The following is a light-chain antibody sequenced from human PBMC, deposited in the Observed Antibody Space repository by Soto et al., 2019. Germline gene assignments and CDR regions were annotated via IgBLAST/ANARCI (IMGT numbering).Light chain of an antibody. V-gene: IGKV1-5*03. CDR2: RAS. CDR3: QQDHRYPYS. Sequence: DIQMSQSPSTLSPSVGDRVTISFRASQSISNWLAWYQQKPGEAPELLLYRASNLQGGVPPRFSGSGSVSDFTPTISSLQTDAFATSDGQQDHRYPYSVGPGTKLEI. J-gene: IGKJ2*01. CDR1: QSISNW.